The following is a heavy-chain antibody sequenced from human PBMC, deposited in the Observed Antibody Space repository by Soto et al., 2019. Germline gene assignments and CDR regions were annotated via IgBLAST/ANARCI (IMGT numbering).Heavy chain of an antibody. V-gene: IGHV3-23*01. D-gene: IGHD6-25*01. CDR3: AKFFVETGSNSGWPWSFHY. CDR1: GFTCSNYA. J-gene: IGHJ4*02. Sequence: EVQLLESGGGLVQPGRSLRLSCAASGFTCSNYAMSWVRQAPGQGLDWVSAISGRGGTTYYADSVKGRFTISRDNSKNTLFLQMNSLRAEDAAVHYCAKFFVETGSNSGWPWSFHYWGQGTLVTVSS. CDR2: ISGRGGTT.